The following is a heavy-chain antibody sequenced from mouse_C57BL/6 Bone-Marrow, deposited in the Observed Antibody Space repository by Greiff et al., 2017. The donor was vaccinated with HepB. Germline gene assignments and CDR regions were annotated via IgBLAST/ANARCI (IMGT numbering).Heavy chain of an antibody. Sequence: EVMLVESGGGLVKPGGSLKLSCAASGFTFSSYAMSWVRQTPEKRLEWVATISDGGSYTYYPDNVKGRFTISRDNAKKNLYLQMSHLKSEDTAMYYCARERHYFDYWGQGTTLTVSS. CDR1: GFTFSSYA. J-gene: IGHJ2*01. CDR2: ISDGGSYT. CDR3: ARERHYFDY. V-gene: IGHV5-4*01.